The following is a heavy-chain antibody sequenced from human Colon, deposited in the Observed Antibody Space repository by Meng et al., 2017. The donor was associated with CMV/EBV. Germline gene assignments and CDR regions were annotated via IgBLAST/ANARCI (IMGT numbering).Heavy chain of an antibody. J-gene: IGHJ4*02. CDR3: ARPLSPRSAYSALLAF. CDR1: GFIFSSYG. V-gene: IGHV3-21*06. CDR2: ITTANAYK. Sequence: GASLKISCAASGFIFSSYGMSWVRQAPGKGLEWVSSITTANAYKSYAESVKGRFTISRDDAKSSLFLQMDSLSVDDTAVYYCARPLSPRSAYSALLAFWGQGTLVTVSS. D-gene: IGHD2-15*01.